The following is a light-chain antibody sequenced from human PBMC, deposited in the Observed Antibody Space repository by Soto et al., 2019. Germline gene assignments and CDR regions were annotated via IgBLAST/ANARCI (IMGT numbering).Light chain of an antibody. CDR1: RSNIGGHI. CDR3: ASWDDSLNGLV. J-gene: IGLJ2*01. CDR2: ANN. Sequence: QSVLTQPPSLSETPGQRVTISCSGSRSNIGGHIVNWYQQLPGMAPKLLMSANNQRSSGVPERFSGSKSGSSASLAISGLQSEDEAAYYYASWDDSLNGLVFGGGTKLTVL. V-gene: IGLV1-44*01.